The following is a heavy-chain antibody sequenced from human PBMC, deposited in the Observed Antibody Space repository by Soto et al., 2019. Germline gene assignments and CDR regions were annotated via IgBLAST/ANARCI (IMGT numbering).Heavy chain of an antibody. CDR3: PRDFAYFDS. D-gene: IGHD3-3*01. CDR1: GGSFKSGSYS. J-gene: IGHJ4*02. CDR2: VYHTGRT. V-gene: IGHV4-61*01. Sequence: SETLSLTCTVSGGSFKSGSYSWSWIRQPPGKGLEWIGYVYHTGRTSYNPSLKSRVSISMDTSKNQFSLNLDSVTAADTAVYFCPRDFAYFDSRGQGTLVTVSS.